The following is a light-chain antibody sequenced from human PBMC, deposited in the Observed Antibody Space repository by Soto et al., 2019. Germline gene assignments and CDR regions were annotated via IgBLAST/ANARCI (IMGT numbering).Light chain of an antibody. V-gene: IGKV1-39*01. Sequence: DILMTPSPSSLSASVGDTVTITCRASQSVGTYLNWYQQKPGKVPEVLIYGASSLQSGVPSRFSGGGSGTDFTLTIDSLQPEDFATYYCQQTFDIAYKFGQGTKLDIK. J-gene: IGKJ2*01. CDR1: QSVGTY. CDR3: QQTFDIAYK. CDR2: GAS.